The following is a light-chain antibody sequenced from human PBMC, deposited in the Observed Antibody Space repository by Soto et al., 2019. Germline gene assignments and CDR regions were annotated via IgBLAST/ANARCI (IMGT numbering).Light chain of an antibody. Sequence: DIQMTQSPSSLSASMGDRVTITCQASQAISNYLNWYQQKPGKAPKLLLFDATNLATGVPSRFSGSGSGTHFTFPISSLQPEDIATYYCQQYDNLPPRVTFGPGTKVDIK. CDR3: QQYDNLPPRVT. V-gene: IGKV1-33*01. CDR1: QAISNY. CDR2: DAT. J-gene: IGKJ3*01.